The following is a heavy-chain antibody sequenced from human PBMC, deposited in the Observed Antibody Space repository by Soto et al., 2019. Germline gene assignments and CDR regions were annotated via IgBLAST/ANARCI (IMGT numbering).Heavy chain of an antibody. CDR3: VRGSMTAASNFDY. D-gene: IGHD6-25*01. V-gene: IGHV1-69*01. J-gene: IGHJ4*02. Sequence: QVQLVQSGAEVKKPGSSVKVSCRASGGTFSNYAISWVRQAPEQGLEWMGAIMPMFCAANYAQKFRGTVTITADESTTTVYMELSNLRSENTAVYFCVRGSMTAASNFDYWGQGALV. CDR1: GGTFSNYA. CDR2: IMPMFCAA.